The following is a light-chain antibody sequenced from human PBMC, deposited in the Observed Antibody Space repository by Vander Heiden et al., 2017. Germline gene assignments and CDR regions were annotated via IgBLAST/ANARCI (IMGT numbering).Light chain of an antibody. V-gene: IGKV3-15*01. CDR1: QSVSSN. CDR2: GAS. CDR3: QQYNNWPMYT. Sequence: EIVTTQSPATLSVSPGERATFSCRASQSVSSNLAWYQQKPGQAPMLLIYGASTRATGIPARFSGSGSGTEFTLTISSLQSEDFAVYYCQQYNNWPMYTFGQGTKLEIK. J-gene: IGKJ2*01.